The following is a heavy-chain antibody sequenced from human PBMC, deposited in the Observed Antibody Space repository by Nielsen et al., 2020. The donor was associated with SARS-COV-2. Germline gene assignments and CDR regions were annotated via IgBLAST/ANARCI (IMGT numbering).Heavy chain of an antibody. J-gene: IGHJ4*02. Sequence: SETLSLTCTVSGGSISSYYWSWIRQPPGKGLEWIGYIYYSGSTNYNPSLKSRVTISVDTSKNQFSLKLSSVTAADTAVYYCARDIPFDYWGQGTLVTVSS. CDR1: GGSISSYY. V-gene: IGHV4-59*13. CDR3: ARDIPFDY. CDR2: IYYSGST.